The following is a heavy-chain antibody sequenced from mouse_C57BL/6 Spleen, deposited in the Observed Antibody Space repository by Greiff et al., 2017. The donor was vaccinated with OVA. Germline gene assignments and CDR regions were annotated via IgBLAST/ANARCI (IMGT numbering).Heavy chain of an antibody. V-gene: IGHV1-64*01. Sequence: QVQLQQPGAELVKPGASVKLSCKASGYTFTSYWMHWVKQRPGQGLEWIGMIHPNSGSTNYNEKFKSKATLTVDTSSSTAYMQLSSLTSEDSAVYYCARALITTDYFDYWGQGTTRTVSS. CDR2: IHPNSGST. J-gene: IGHJ2*01. D-gene: IGHD1-1*01. CDR3: ARALITTDYFDY. CDR1: GYTFTSYW.